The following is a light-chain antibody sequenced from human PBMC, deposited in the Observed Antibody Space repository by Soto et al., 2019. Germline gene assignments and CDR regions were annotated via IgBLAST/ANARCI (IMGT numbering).Light chain of an antibody. CDR1: QIISTE. CDR2: SAS. Sequence: EIVMTQSPATLSVSPGERANLSCRASQIISTELAWYQQKPGQPPRLLIYSASTRATGVPARFTGSGSGSEFTLTISGLQSEDFAVYYCQQGHNWPLTFGQGTRLEI. CDR3: QQGHNWPLT. V-gene: IGKV3-15*01. J-gene: IGKJ2*01.